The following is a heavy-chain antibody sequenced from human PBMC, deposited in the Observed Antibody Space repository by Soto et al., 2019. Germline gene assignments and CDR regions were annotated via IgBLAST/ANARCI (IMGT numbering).Heavy chain of an antibody. Sequence: GGSLRLSCTASGLTFGSFAMTWVRQAPGKGLEWVSTISGNGDDAFYADSVRGRFTVSRDNSANIHYVQMNSLRPDDTAVYYCAKGGHFSPFGRWGRGILVTVSS. D-gene: IGHD3-3*02. J-gene: IGHJ2*01. CDR3: AKGGHFSPFGR. CDR1: GLTFGSFA. V-gene: IGHV3-23*01. CDR2: ISGNGDDA.